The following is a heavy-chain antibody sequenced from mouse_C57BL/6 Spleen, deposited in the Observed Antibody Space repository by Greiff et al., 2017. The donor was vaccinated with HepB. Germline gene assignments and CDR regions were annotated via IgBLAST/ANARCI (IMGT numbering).Heavy chain of an antibody. D-gene: IGHD6-1*01. Sequence: EVQLQQSGAELVKPGASVKLSCTASGFNIKDTYMHWVKQRPEQGLDWIGRIDPANGNTKYDPKFQGKASITADTPSNTAYVQLSSLTSEDTAVYYCARMSAWGQGTTLTGSS. CDR1: GFNIKDTY. V-gene: IGHV14-3*02. J-gene: IGHJ2*01. CDR2: IDPANGNT. CDR3: ARMSA.